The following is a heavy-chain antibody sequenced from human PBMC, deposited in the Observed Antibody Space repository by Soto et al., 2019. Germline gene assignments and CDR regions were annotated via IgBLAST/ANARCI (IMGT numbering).Heavy chain of an antibody. Sequence: GGSLRLSCAASGFTFKNYWMHWVRQAPGKGLVWVSRISSDGSTTTYADSVKGRFTISRDNAKNTLYLQLNSLRAEDSAVYYCAREATPRYSRCLHPSFVDYRGQ. D-gene: IGHD6-13*01. CDR3: AREATPRYSRCLHPSFVDY. V-gene: IGHV3-74*03. J-gene: IGHJ4*02. CDR2: ISSDGSTT. CDR1: GFTFKNYW.